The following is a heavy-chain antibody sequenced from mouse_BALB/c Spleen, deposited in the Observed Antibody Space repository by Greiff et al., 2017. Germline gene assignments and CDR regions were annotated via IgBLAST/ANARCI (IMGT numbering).Heavy chain of an antibody. D-gene: IGHD1-1*01. CDR2: INPYNGGT. Sequence: EVKLQESGPELVKPGASMKISCKASGYSFTGYTMNWVKQSHGKNLEWIGLINPYNGGTSYNQKFKGKATLTVDKSSSTAYMELLSLTSEDSAVYYCARGGNYYGSSYRYAMDYWGQGTSVTVSS. J-gene: IGHJ4*01. CDR3: ARGGNYYGSSYRYAMDY. CDR1: GYSFTGYT. V-gene: IGHV1-18*01.